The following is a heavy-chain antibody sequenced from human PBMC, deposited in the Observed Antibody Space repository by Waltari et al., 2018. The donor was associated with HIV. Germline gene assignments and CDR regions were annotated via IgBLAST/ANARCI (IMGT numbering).Heavy chain of an antibody. D-gene: IGHD2-15*01. CDR1: GYNFADHW. J-gene: IGHJ6*02. CDR2: IYPADSDT. CDR3: ARPDMTYGRDV. V-gene: IGHV5-51*01. Sequence: EVRLVQSGAEVRKPGESLEISCEAFGYNFADHWIGGVRQMPGRGLGWMGSIYPADSDTRYSPSFRGRVTISADKFSSTAYLQWRSLEASDTATYYCARPDMTYGRDVWGQGTTVTVSS.